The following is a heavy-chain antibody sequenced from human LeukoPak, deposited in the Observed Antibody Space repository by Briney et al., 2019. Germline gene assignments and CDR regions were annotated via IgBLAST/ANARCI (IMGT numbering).Heavy chain of an antibody. Sequence: GGSLRLSYVASGFTFSNYWMHWVRQPPGKGLVWVSRIYVDGRTTNYADSVKGRFTISRDNAKNTVYLEMNSLGVEDTATYYCIRDFRSADLWGQGTLVTVTS. J-gene: IGHJ5*02. V-gene: IGHV3-74*01. CDR3: IRDFRSADL. CDR1: GFTFSNYW. CDR2: IYVDGRTT.